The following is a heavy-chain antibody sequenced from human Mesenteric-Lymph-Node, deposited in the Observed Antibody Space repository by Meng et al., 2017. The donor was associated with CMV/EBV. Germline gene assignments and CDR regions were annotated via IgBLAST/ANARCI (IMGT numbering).Heavy chain of an antibody. D-gene: IGHD2-15*01. CDR1: GDTISSYD. Sequence: KASGDTISSYDINWWRQATGQGLEWVGWMNPKSGDTGSTQKFQGRVTMTWNTSISTAYMELSSLRPEDTAVYYCARYILVSPQGYIDYWGQGTLVTVSS. V-gene: IGHV1-8*01. CDR2: MNPKSGDT. CDR3: ARYILVSPQGYIDY. J-gene: IGHJ4*02.